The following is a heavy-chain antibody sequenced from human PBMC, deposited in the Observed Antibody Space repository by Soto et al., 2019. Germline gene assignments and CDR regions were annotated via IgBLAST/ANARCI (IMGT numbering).Heavy chain of an antibody. CDR3: ARRVITIFGVSINWFDP. J-gene: IGHJ5*02. CDR2: IYYSGST. Sequence: SETLSLTCSGSGCWISRSSYYWGWLRQPPGKGLEWIGSIYYSGSTYYNPSLKSRVTISVDTSKNQFSLKLSSVTAADTAVYYCARRVITIFGVSINWFDPWGQG. V-gene: IGHV4-39*01. CDR1: GCWISRSSYY. D-gene: IGHD3-3*01.